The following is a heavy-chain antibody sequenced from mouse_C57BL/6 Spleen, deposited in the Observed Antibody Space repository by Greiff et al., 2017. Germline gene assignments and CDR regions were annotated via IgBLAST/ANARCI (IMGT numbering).Heavy chain of an antibody. CDR3: TRDRGEGYFDV. J-gene: IGHJ1*03. CDR2: ISSGGDYI. CDR1: GFTFSSYA. V-gene: IGHV5-9-1*02. Sequence: EVQLQESGEGLVKPGGSLKLSCAASGFTFSSYAMSWVRQTPEQRLEWVAYISSGGDYIDYAATVKGRFTISRDNARNTLYLQMSSLKSEDTAMYYCTRDRGEGYFDVWGTGTTVTVSS.